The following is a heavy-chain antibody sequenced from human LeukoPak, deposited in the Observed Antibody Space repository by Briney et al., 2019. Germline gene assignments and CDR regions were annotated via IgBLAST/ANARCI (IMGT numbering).Heavy chain of an antibody. CDR3: ARGVGRGSYFLNRFDP. Sequence: GGSLRLSCAGSGFTFSSHWMHWVRQAPGKGLEWVSRISNDGSSTNHADSVKGRFTISRDNAKDTVYLQMRSLRVEDTAVYYCARGVGRGSYFLNRFDPWGQGILVTVSS. CDR2: ISNDGSST. V-gene: IGHV3-74*01. CDR1: GFTFSSHW. D-gene: IGHD3-10*01. J-gene: IGHJ5*02.